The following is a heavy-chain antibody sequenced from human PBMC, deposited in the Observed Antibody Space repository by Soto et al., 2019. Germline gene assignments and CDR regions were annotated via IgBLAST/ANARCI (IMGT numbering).Heavy chain of an antibody. Sequence: EVQLLQSGGGVVQPGGSLRLSCAASDSTIRRYTMSWVRQAPGKGLEWVSGITGNSARIYYADSVRGRFTISRDNSKNTLYLQMDTLRAEDTAIYYCVKNGDFDYDAFDVWGQGTVVTVSS. V-gene: IGHV3-23*01. CDR3: VKNGDFDYDAFDV. D-gene: IGHD3-16*01. CDR2: ITGNSARI. J-gene: IGHJ3*01. CDR1: DSTIRRYT.